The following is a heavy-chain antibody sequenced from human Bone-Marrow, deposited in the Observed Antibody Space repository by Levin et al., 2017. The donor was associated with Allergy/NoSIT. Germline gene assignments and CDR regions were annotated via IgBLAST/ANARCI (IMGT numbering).Heavy chain of an antibody. CDR3: ARGTTIDYFDF. CDR2: IKSDGSST. Sequence: QAGGSLRLSCAASGFSFRAYWMHWVRQTPGKGPVWVSRIKSDGSSTTYADSVKGRFTISRDNAKNTLYLQMNSLRAEDTAVYYCARGTTIDYFDFWGQGTLVTASP. J-gene: IGHJ4*02. CDR1: GFSFRAYW. D-gene: IGHD3-9*01. V-gene: IGHV3-74*01.